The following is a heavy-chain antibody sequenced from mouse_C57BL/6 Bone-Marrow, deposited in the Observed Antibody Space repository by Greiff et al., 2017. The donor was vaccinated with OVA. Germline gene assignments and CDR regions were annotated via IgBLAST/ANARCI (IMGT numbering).Heavy chain of an antibody. J-gene: IGHJ1*03. CDR1: GFTFSSYG. CDR2: ISSGGSYT. Sequence: EVHLVESGGDLVKPGGSLKLSCAASGFTFSSYGMSWVRQTPDKRLEWVATISSGGSYTYYPDSVKGRFTISRDNAKNTLYLQMSSLKSEDTAMYYCARRAGPWYFDVWGTGTTVTVSS. D-gene: IGHD3-3*01. V-gene: IGHV5-6*01. CDR3: ARRAGPWYFDV.